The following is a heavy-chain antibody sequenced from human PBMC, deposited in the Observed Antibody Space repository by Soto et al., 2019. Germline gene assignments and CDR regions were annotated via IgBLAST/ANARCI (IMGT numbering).Heavy chain of an antibody. V-gene: IGHV1-69*04. Sequence: SVKVSCKAPGGTFSTYIISWVRQAPGQGLEWMGRIIPIPDITNYAQKFQGRVTVTADRSTSTAYMELTSLKSEDTAAYYCARDRITTRGDAFDLWGQGTMVTVSS. D-gene: IGHD3-3*01. CDR3: ARDRITTRGDAFDL. J-gene: IGHJ3*01. CDR1: GGTFSTYI. CDR2: IIPIPDIT.